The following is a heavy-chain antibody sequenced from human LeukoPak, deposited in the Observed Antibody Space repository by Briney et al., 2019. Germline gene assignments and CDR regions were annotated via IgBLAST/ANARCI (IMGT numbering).Heavy chain of an antibody. CDR3: ARRLRITIWKATSSNWFDP. CDR2: INHSGST. J-gene: IGHJ5*02. D-gene: IGHD3-9*01. Sequence: SETLSLTCAVYGGSFSGYYWSWIRQPPGKGLEWIGEINHSGSTNYNPSLKSRVTISVDTSKNQFSLKLSSVTAADTAVYYCARRLRITIWKATSSNWFDPWGQGTLVTVSS. V-gene: IGHV4-34*01. CDR1: GGSFSGYY.